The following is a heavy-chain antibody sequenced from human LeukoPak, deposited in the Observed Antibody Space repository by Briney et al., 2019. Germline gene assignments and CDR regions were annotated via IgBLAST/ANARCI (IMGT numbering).Heavy chain of an antibody. CDR3: ARLKAGYSNYDPLYYYGMDV. CDR2: IIPIFGTA. D-gene: IGHD4-11*01. CDR1: GGTFSSYA. J-gene: IGHJ6*02. V-gene: IGHV1-69*13. Sequence: GASVKVTCKAYGGTFSSYAISWVRQAPGQGLEWMGGIIPIFGTANYAQKFQGRVTITADESTSTAYMELSSLRSEDTAVYYCARLKAGYSNYDPLYYYGMDVWGQGTTVTVSS.